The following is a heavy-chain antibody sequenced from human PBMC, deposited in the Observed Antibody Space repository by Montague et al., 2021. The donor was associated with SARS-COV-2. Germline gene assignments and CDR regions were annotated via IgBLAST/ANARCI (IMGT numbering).Heavy chain of an antibody. J-gene: IGHJ5*02. D-gene: IGHD3-22*01. CDR3: ARHWITMIVVVIKGGWFDP. Sequence: SETLSLTCTVSGGSISSRSYYWVWLRQPRGKELVWLVSLYYSASTYSNPSRQGPISISVGTSNNPFSLRVSSVTAAATAVYYGARHWITMIVVVIKGGWFDPWGQGTLVTVSS. V-gene: IGHV4-39*01. CDR1: GGSISSRSYY. CDR2: LYYSAST.